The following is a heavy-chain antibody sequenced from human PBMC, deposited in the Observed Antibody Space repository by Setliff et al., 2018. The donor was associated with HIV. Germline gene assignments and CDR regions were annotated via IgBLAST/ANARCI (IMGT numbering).Heavy chain of an antibody. V-gene: IGHV3-13*01. J-gene: IGHJ3*02. CDR2: IGTAGDT. CDR1: GFTFSSYD. CDR3: ARARDSSGYYPGAFDI. D-gene: IGHD3-22*01. Sequence: GESLTISCAASGFTFSSYDMHWVRQATGKGLEWVSAIGTAGDTYYPGSVKGRFTISGENAKNSLYLQMNSLRAGDTAVYYCARARDSSGYYPGAFDIWGQGTMVTVSS.